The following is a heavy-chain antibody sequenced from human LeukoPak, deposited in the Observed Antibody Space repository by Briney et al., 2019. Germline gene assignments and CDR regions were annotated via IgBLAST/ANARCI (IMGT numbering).Heavy chain of an antibody. J-gene: IGHJ4*02. D-gene: IGHD2-15*01. CDR1: GGTFSSYA. V-gene: IGHV1-69*05. CDR2: IIPIFGIA. CDR3: ARAVGYCSGGSCGTGFDY. Sequence: VASVKVSCKASGGTFSSYAISWVRQAPGQGLEWMGRIIPIFGIANYAQKFQGRVTITTDESTSTAYMELSSLRSEDTAVYYCARAVGYCSGGSCGTGFDYWGQGTLVTVSS.